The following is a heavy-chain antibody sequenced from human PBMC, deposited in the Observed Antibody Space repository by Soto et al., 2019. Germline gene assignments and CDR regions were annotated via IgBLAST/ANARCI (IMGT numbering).Heavy chain of an antibody. CDR2: IYWNDDA. CDR3: VHDGKLGYTGYDRFDY. D-gene: IGHD5-12*01. CDR1: GFSLSTHEVG. Sequence: SGPTLVNPTQTLTLTCSFSGFSLSTHEVGVVWIRQPPGKALEWLALIYWNDDARYSPSLKNRLTTTKDTSKNQVVLTMTNMDPVDTATYYCVHDGKLGYTGYDRFDYWGQGILVTVSS. V-gene: IGHV2-5*01. J-gene: IGHJ4*02.